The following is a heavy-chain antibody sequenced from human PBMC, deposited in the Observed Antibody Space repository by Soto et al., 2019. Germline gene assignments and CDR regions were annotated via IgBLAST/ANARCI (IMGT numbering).Heavy chain of an antibody. CDR3: ARLTAPLPQSIAAAGTVYGMDV. Sequence: PGESLKISCKGSGYSFTSYWISWVRQMPGKGLEWMGRIDPSDSYTNYSPSFQGHVTISADKSISTAYLQWSSLKASDTAMYYCARLTAPLPQSIAAAGTVYGMDVWGQGTTVTVSS. J-gene: IGHJ6*02. CDR1: GYSFTSYW. D-gene: IGHD6-13*01. V-gene: IGHV5-10-1*01. CDR2: IDPSDSYT.